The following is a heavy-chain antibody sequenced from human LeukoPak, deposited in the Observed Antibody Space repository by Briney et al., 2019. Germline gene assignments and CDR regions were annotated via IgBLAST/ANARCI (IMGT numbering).Heavy chain of an antibody. CDR2: INQDGRGK. J-gene: IGHJ4*02. Sequence: GGSLRLSCAASGFTFDDHAMHWVRQAPGKGLEWVANINQDGRGKHYVDSVKGRFTISRDNAKNSLYLQMNSLRAEDTAVYFCAKASIAGAIGVLDYWGQGTLVTVSS. CDR3: AKASIAGAIGVLDY. CDR1: GFTFDDHA. D-gene: IGHD1-26*01. V-gene: IGHV3-7*01.